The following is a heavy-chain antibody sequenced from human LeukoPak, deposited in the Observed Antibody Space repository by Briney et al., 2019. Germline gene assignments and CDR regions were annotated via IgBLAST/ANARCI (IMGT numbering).Heavy chain of an antibody. CDR2: IYYSGST. Sequence: PSEILSLTCSVSGGSISSYYWSWILQPPGKGLEWIGYIYYSGSTNYNPSLKSRVTISVDTSKNQFSLKLSSVTAADTAVYYCARIRIAAAGYYFDYWGQGTLVTVSS. D-gene: IGHD6-13*01. CDR3: ARIRIAAAGYYFDY. J-gene: IGHJ4*02. CDR1: GGSISSYY. V-gene: IGHV4-59*08.